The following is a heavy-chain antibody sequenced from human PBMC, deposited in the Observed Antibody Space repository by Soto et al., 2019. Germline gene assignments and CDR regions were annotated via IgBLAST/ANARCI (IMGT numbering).Heavy chain of an antibody. CDR2: IKSKTDGGTT. CDR1: GFTFSNAW. J-gene: IGHJ3*02. CDR3: TTVPYYYGSGSYSGAFDI. D-gene: IGHD3-10*01. Sequence: EVQLVESGGGLVKPGGSLRLSCAASGFTFSNAWMNWVRQAPGKGLEWVGRIKSKTDGGTTDYAAPVKGRFTISRDDSKNTLYLQMNGLKTEDTAVYYCTTVPYYYGSGSYSGAFDIWGQGTMVTVSS. V-gene: IGHV3-15*07.